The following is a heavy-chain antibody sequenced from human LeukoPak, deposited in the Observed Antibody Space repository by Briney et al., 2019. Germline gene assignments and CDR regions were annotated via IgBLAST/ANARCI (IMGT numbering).Heavy chain of an antibody. CDR2: INPSGGST. J-gene: IGHJ4*02. CDR3: VFFKQKTAYDILTGYYYFDY. CDR1: GYTFTSYY. V-gene: IGHV1-46*01. Sequence: ASVKASCKASGYTFTSYYMHWVRQAPGQLLEWMGIINPSGGSTSYAQKFQGRVTMTRDTSTSTVYMELSSLRSEDTAVYYFVFFKQKTAYDILTGYYYFDYWGQGTLVTVSS. D-gene: IGHD3-9*01.